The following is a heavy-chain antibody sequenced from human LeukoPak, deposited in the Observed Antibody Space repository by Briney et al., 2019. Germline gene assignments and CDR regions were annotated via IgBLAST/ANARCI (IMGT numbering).Heavy chain of an antibody. CDR3: ASRLPAAGNDPFYYWYYMDV. CDR1: GYTFTSYY. V-gene: IGHV1-46*01. Sequence: GASVKVSCKASGYTFTSYYMHWVRQAPEQGLEWMGIINPSGGSTSYAQKFQGRVTMTRDTSTSTVYMELSSLRSEDTAVYYCASRLPAAGNDPFYYWYYMDVWGKGTTVTVSS. J-gene: IGHJ6*03. CDR2: INPSGGST. D-gene: IGHD2-2*01.